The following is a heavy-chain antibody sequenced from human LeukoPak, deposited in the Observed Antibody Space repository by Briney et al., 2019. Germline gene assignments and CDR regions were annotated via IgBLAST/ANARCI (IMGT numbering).Heavy chain of an antibody. Sequence: SVKVSCKASGFTFTSSAVQWVRQARGQRLEWIGWIVVGSGNTNYAQKFQERVTITRDMSTSTAYMELSSLRSEDTAVYYCAREVVTATIYYYYGMDVWGQGTTVTVSS. V-gene: IGHV1-58*01. J-gene: IGHJ6*02. CDR2: IVVGSGNT. CDR3: AREVVTATIYYYYGMDV. CDR1: GFTFTSSA. D-gene: IGHD2-21*02.